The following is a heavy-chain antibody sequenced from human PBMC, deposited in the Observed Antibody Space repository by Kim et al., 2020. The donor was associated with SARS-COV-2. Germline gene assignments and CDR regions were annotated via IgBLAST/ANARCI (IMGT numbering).Heavy chain of an antibody. V-gene: IGHV4-34*01. D-gene: IGHD6-19*01. CDR3: AGGPWFSGWYYAFDI. J-gene: IGHJ3*02. Sequence: SPSHKSRVTIAIDTSKNQFTLRLSSVTAADTAVYYCAGGPWFSGWYYAFDIWGQGTMVTVSS.